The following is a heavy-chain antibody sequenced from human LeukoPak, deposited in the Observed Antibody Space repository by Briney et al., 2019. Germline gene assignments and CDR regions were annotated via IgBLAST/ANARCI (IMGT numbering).Heavy chain of an antibody. CDR2: ISYDGSNK. Sequence: GGSLRLSCAASGFTFSTYGMHWVRQAPGKGLEWVAVISYDGSNKYYADSVKGRFTISRDNSKNTLYLQMNSLRAEDTAVYYCAKDSGRLQWLLYYFDYWGQGTLVTVSS. D-gene: IGHD6-19*01. CDR1: GFTFSTYG. CDR3: AKDSGRLQWLLYYFDY. V-gene: IGHV3-30*18. J-gene: IGHJ4*02.